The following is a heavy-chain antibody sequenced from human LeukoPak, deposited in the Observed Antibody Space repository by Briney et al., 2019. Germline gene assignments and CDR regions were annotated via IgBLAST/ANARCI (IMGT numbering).Heavy chain of an antibody. Sequence: PSETLSLNCAVYGGSFSGYYWSWIRQPPGKGPEWIGEINHSGSTNYNPSLKSRVTISVDTSKNQFSLKLSSVTAADTAVYYCARGPVGATTVGFDYWGQGTLVTVSS. CDR1: GGSFSGYY. D-gene: IGHD1-26*01. J-gene: IGHJ4*02. CDR2: INHSGST. V-gene: IGHV4-34*01. CDR3: ARGPVGATTVGFDY.